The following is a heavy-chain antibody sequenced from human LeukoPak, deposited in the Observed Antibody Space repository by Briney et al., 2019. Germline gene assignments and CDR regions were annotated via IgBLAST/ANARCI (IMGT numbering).Heavy chain of an antibody. D-gene: IGHD2-21*02. CDR1: GYSFTSYW. J-gene: IGHJ4*02. CDR2: IYPGDSDT. Sequence: GESLKISCKGSGYSFTSYWIGWVRQMPGKGLEWMGIIYPGDSDTRYSPSFQGQVTISADKSISTAYLQWSSLKASDTAMYYCARRVYCGDDCYPYYFDYWGQGTLVTVSS. CDR3: ARRVYCGDDCYPYYFDY. V-gene: IGHV5-51*01.